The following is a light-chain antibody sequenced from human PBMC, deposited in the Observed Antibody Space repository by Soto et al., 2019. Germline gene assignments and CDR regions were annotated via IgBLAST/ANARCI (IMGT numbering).Light chain of an antibody. Sequence: EIVMTQSPATLSVSPGERATLSCRASQSVSSNLAWYQHKPGQAPRLLIYGASTRATAIPARFSGSGSGTEFTLTISSLQSEDFAVYYCQQYNNWPPMAFGQGTKVEIK. CDR1: QSVSSN. V-gene: IGKV3-15*01. CDR2: GAS. CDR3: QQYNNWPPMA. J-gene: IGKJ1*01.